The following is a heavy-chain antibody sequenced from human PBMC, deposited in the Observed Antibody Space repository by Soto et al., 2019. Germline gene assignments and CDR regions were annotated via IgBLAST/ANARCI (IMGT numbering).Heavy chain of an antibody. CDR3: ARGGQRGFDY. Sequence: RPLRISCAASGFTFSSYSMNWVRQAPGKGLEWVSSIRSIRIYIDYADSVKGRFTMSRDNAKDSIYPQMNSLRVEDTAVYDCARGGQRGFDYWGQGSLVTVAS. V-gene: IGHV3-21*01. J-gene: IGHJ4*02. CDR1: GFTFSSYS. D-gene: IGHD6-25*01. CDR2: IRSIRIYI.